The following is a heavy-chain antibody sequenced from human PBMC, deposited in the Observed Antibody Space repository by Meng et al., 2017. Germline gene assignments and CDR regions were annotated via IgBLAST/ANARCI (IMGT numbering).Heavy chain of an antibody. CDR2: IYSGGST. D-gene: IGHD3-22*01. CDR3: ARDLLDSSGYLSP. Sequence: GGSLRLSCAASGFTVSSNYMSWVRQAPGKGLEWVSVIYSGGSTHYADSVKGRFTISRDNSKNTLYLQMNSLRAADTAVYYCARDLLDSSGYLSPWGQGTLVTVSS. J-gene: IGHJ5*02. V-gene: IGHV3-53*01. CDR1: GFTVSSNY.